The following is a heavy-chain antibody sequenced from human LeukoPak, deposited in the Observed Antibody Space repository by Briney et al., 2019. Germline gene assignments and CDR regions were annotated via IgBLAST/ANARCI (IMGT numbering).Heavy chain of an antibody. Sequence: GGSLRLSCTASGFTFSNYGMHWVRQAPGKGLEWVAVISYDGSNIYYADYVKGRFTISRDISKNTLYLQMDSLRAEDTAIYYCARDWKTNSFDYWGQGTLVTVSS. CDR2: ISYDGSNI. CDR3: ARDWKTNSFDY. D-gene: IGHD1-1*01. J-gene: IGHJ4*02. CDR1: GFTFSNYG. V-gene: IGHV3-30*03.